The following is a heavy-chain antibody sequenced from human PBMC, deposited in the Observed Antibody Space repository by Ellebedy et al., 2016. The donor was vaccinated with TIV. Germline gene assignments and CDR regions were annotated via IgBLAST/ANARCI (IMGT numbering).Heavy chain of an antibody. CDR1: GYTFTSYY. V-gene: IGHV1-46*01. CDR2: INPSGGST. CDR3: ATVVMADSSGYYYGY. Sequence: ASVKVSXKASGYTFTSYYMHWVRQAPGQGLEWMGIINPSGGSTIYAQKFQGRVTMTEDTSTDTAYMELSSLRSEDTAVYYCATVVMADSSGYYYGYWGQGTLVTVSS. D-gene: IGHD3-22*01. J-gene: IGHJ4*02.